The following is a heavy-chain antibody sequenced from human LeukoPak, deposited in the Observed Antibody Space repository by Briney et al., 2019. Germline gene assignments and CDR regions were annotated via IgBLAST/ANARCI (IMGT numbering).Heavy chain of an antibody. CDR2: IYTSGST. Sequence: SETLSLTCTVSGGSISSGSYYWSWIRQPAGKGLEWIGRIYTSGSTNYNPSLKSRVTISVDTSKNQFSLKLSSVTAADTAVYYCARTRSGDSNNFDYWGQGALVTVSS. CDR3: ARTRSGDSNNFDY. V-gene: IGHV4-61*02. CDR1: GGSISSGSYY. D-gene: IGHD3-22*01. J-gene: IGHJ4*02.